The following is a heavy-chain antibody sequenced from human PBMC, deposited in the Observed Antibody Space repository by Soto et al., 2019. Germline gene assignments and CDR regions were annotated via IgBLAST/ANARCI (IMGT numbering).Heavy chain of an antibody. Sequence: SVKVSCKASGGTFSSYTISWVRQAPGQGLEWMGRIIPILGIANYAQKFQGRVTITADKSTSTAYMELSSLRSEDTAVYYCARVCDFWAFDPWGQGTLVTVSS. D-gene: IGHD3-3*01. CDR1: GGTFSSYT. CDR3: ARVCDFWAFDP. J-gene: IGHJ5*02. CDR2: IIPILGIA. V-gene: IGHV1-69*02.